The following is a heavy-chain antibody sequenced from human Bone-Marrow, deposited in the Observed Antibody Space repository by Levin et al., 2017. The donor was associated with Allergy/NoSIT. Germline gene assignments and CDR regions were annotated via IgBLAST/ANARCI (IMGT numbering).Heavy chain of an antibody. Sequence: GGSLRLSCAASGFSLTDYGMHWVRQTPGTGLEWVAVLYYDGTNKYYGDSVKGRFTVSRDDSKNTLYLQMTSLRADDTAIYYCARGGRQQAFDSWGQGTLVTVSS. CDR1: GFSLTDYG. CDR2: LYYDGTNK. V-gene: IGHV3-33*01. CDR3: ARGGRQQAFDS. J-gene: IGHJ4*02. D-gene: IGHD1-1*01.